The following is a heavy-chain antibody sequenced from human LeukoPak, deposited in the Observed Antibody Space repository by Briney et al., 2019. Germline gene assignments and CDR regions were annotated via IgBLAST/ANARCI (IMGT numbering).Heavy chain of an antibody. Sequence: GGSLRLSCAASGFTFSSYEMNWVRQAPGKGLEWVSYTSSSGTNIYYADSVKGRFTISRDNAKNSLYLQMNSLRAEDTAVYYCARTAGRGYYDYWGQGTLVTVSS. J-gene: IGHJ4*02. CDR1: GFTFSSYE. D-gene: IGHD1-26*01. CDR3: ARTAGRGYYDY. V-gene: IGHV3-48*03. CDR2: TSSSGTNI.